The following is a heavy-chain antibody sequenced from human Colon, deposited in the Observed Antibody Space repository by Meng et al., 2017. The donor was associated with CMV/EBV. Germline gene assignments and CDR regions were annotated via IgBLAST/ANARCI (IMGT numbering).Heavy chain of an antibody. Sequence: QGQLDQSGAEAKKPGRSVKVSCKASKGPFTSYPISWVRQAPGQGFEWVGGIITISGTTDYAQKFQGRVTITADESTSTAYMKLSNLRSEDTAIYYCARVICGGDCYLDYWGRGTLVTVFS. J-gene: IGHJ4*02. CDR2: IITISGTT. CDR3: ARVICGGDCYLDY. V-gene: IGHV1-69*12. D-gene: IGHD2-21*02. CDR1: KGPFTSYP.